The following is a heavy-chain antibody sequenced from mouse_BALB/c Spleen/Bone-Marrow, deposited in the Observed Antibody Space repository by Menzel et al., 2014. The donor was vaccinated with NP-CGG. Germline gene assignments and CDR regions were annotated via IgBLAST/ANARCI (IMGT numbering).Heavy chain of an antibody. CDR2: ISSGSSTI. Sequence: DVKLVESGGGLVQPGGSRKLSCAASGFTFSSFGMHWVRQAPEKGLEWVAHISSGSSTIYYADTVEGRFTISRDNPKNTLFLQMTSLRSEDTAMYYCASRAYWGQGTLVTVSA. CDR3: ASRAY. CDR1: GFTFSSFG. V-gene: IGHV5-17*02. J-gene: IGHJ3*01.